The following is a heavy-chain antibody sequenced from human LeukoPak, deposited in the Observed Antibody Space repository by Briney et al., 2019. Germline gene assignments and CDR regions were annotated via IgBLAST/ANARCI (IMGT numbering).Heavy chain of an antibody. CDR1: GGSISSYY. D-gene: IGHD3-22*01. J-gene: IGHJ4*02. CDR3: ASFDKYYYDSSGYYRLDY. V-gene: IGHV4-59*01. CDR2: IYYSGST. Sequence: PSETLSLTCTVSGGSISSYYWSWIRQPPGKGLEWIGYIYYSGSTNYNPSLKSRVTLSVDTSKNQFSLKLSSVTAADTAVYYCASFDKYYYDSSGYYRLDYWGQGTLVTVSS.